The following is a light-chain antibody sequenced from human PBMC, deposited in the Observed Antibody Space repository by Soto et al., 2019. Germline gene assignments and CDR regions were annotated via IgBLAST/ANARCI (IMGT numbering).Light chain of an antibody. CDR2: GAS. V-gene: IGKV3-15*01. J-gene: IGKJ2*01. CDR3: QQYYNRPYT. CDR1: QSVGSN. Sequence: EIVMTQSPATLSVSPGERATLSCRASQSVGSNLAWYQQKPGQAPRLLMYGASTRATGISARFSGSGSGTDFTLTISSLQSEDFAVYYCQQYYNRPYTFGQGTKLEIK.